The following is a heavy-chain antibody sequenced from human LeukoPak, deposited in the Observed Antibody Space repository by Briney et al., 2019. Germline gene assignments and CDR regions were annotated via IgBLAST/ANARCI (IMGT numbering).Heavy chain of an antibody. CDR2: IYYSGST. D-gene: IGHD2-2*01. V-gene: IGHV4-59*02. CDR3: ARVVPGALGYYYYGMDV. J-gene: IGHJ6*04. Sequence: SETLSLTCTVSGGSVSSYYWSWIRQPPGKGLEWIGHIYYSGSTKYNPSLKSRVTISVDTSKNQFSLELSSVTAADTAVYYCARVVPGALGYYYYGMDVWGKGTTVTVSS. CDR1: GGSVSSYY.